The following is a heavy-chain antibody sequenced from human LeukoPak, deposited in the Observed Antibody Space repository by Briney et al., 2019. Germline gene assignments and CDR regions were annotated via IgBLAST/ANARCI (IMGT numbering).Heavy chain of an antibody. CDR1: GYTFTGYY. J-gene: IGHJ6*03. D-gene: IGHD3-10*01. CDR3: ARDRVPGFGHHYYYYMDV. CDR2: INPNSGGT. V-gene: IGHV1-2*02. Sequence: GASVKVSCKASGYTFTGYYMHWVRQAPGQGLEWMGWINPNSGGTNYAQKFQGRVTMTRDTSISTAYMDLSRLRSGDTAIYYCARDRVPGFGHHYYYYMDVWGNGTTVTVSS.